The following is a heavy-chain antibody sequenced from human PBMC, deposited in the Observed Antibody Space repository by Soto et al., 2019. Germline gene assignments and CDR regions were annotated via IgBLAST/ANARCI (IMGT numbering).Heavy chain of an antibody. J-gene: IGHJ6*02. CDR3: ARGPWMRYSGYGLDV. V-gene: IGHV1-2*04. Sequence: ALVKVSCKASGYSFSGYYMHGVLHAPGQGLEWMGWINPNSGGTNYAQKFQGWVTMTRDTSISTAYMELSRLRSDDTAVYYCARGPWMRYSGYGLDVWGQGPTVTVSS. CDR1: GYSFSGYY. D-gene: IGHD5-12*01. CDR2: INPNSGGT.